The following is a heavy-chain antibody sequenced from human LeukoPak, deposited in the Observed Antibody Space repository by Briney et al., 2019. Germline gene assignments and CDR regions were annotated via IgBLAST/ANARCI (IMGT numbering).Heavy chain of an antibody. CDR1: GFTFSSYA. Sequence: GGSLRLSCSASGFTFSSYAMHWVRQAPGKGLEYVSAISSNGGSTYYADSVKGRFTISRDNSKNTLYLQMSSLRAEDTAVYYCARDRVETAMGPQFRTYYYYGMDVWGQGTTVTVSS. CDR2: ISSNGGST. D-gene: IGHD5-18*01. V-gene: IGHV3-64D*06. CDR3: ARDRVETAMGPQFRTYYYYGMDV. J-gene: IGHJ6*02.